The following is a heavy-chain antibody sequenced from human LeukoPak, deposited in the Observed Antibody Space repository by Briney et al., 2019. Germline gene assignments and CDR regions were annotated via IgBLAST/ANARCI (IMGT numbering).Heavy chain of an antibody. Sequence: ASVKVSCKASGYTFTGYYMHWVRQAPGQGLEWMGWINPNSGGTNYAQKFQGRVTMTRDTSISTAYMELSRLRSDDTAVYYCARGIPLLGYCSSTSRTQFDYWGQGTLVTVSS. J-gene: IGHJ4*02. CDR2: INPNSGGT. CDR3: ARGIPLLGYCSSTSRTQFDY. D-gene: IGHD2-2*01. V-gene: IGHV1-2*02. CDR1: GYTFTGYY.